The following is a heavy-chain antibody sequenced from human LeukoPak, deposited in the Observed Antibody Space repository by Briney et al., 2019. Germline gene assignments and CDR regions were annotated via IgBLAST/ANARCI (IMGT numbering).Heavy chain of an antibody. V-gene: IGHV3-30*04. CDR3: ARGGTAIKGREQN. CDR2: ISTDGSNR. Sequence: GGSLRLSCAASGFTFSSYEMNWVRQAPGKGLEWVGVISTDGSNRYYTGSVKGRFTISRDNSKNTLYLQMNSLRPDDTAVYYCARGGTAIKGREQNWGQGTLVTVSS. CDR1: GFTFSSYE. J-gene: IGHJ4*02. D-gene: IGHD5-18*01.